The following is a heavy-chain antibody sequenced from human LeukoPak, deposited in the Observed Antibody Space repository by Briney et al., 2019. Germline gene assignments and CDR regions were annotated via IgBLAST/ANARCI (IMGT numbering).Heavy chain of an antibody. V-gene: IGHV4-4*07. D-gene: IGHD2-8*02. CDR1: GGSTSSYY. CDR3: SRVYCVFNWFDH. J-gene: IGHJ5*02. Sequence: SETLSLTCTASGGSTSSYYWSWIRQPAGKGLELIGLINTSGKTNYNPSLKSRVTMSVDTSNTQFSLMVSSVTAADTAVYYCSRVYCVFNWFDHWGQGTLVTVSS. CDR2: INTSGKT.